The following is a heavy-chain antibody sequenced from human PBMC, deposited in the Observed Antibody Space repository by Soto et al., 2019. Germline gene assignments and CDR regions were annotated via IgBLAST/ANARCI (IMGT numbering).Heavy chain of an antibody. Sequence: EVQLVESGGGLVQPGGSLRLSCAASGFTVSSNYMSWVRQAPGKGLEWVSVIYSGGSTYYADSVKGSFTISRDNSKNTLYLQMNSLRAEDTAVYYCARSNVVVPAAMLFWDYYYYMDVWGKGTTVTVSS. CDR3: ARSNVVVPAAMLFWDYYYYMDV. J-gene: IGHJ6*03. D-gene: IGHD2-2*01. CDR1: GFTVSSNY. CDR2: IYSGGST. V-gene: IGHV3-66*01.